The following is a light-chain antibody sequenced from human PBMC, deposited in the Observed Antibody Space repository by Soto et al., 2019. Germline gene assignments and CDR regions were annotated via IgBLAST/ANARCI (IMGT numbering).Light chain of an antibody. J-gene: IGKJ1*01. CDR2: GAS. V-gene: IGKV3-20*01. CDR1: QSVNRS. Sequence: EIVLTQSPGTLSLSPGERATLSCRASQSVNRSLAWFQQKPGQVPRLLIYGASNRATGIPDRFSGSGSETDFTLTITRLEPEDFAVYYCHHYVGSPWAFGQGTKVENK. CDR3: HHYVGSPWA.